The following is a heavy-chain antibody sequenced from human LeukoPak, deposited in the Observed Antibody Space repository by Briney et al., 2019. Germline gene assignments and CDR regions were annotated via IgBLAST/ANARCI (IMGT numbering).Heavy chain of an antibody. CDR2: IIPILGIA. CDR3: ARDRGVAARVYYYYYYGMDV. Sequence: GASVKVSCKASGGTFSSYAISWVRQAPGQGLEWMGRIIPILGIANYAQKFQGRVTITADKSTSTAYMELSSLRSEDTAVYYCARDRGVAARVYYYYYYGMDVWGQGTTVTVSS. J-gene: IGHJ6*02. CDR1: GGTFSSYA. V-gene: IGHV1-69*04. D-gene: IGHD6-6*01.